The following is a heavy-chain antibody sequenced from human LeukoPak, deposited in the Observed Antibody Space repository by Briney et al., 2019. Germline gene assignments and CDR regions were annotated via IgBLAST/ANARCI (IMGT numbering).Heavy chain of an antibody. CDR2: IYYSGST. CDR1: GGSVSSVSYY. V-gene: IGHV4-61*01. D-gene: IGHD3-22*01. CDR3: ASPRSYYDSSGYYIS. J-gene: IGHJ4*02. Sequence: SETLSLTCTVSGGSVSSVSYYWSWIRQPPGKGLEWIGYIYYSGSTSYNPSLKSRVTISVDTSKNQISLKLSSVTAADTAVYYCASPRSYYDSSGYYISRGQGTLVTVSS.